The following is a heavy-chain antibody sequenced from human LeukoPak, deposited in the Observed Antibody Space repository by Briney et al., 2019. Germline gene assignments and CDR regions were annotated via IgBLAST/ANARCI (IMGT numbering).Heavy chain of an antibody. CDR2: IHTSGGS. CDR1: GASIINYY. J-gene: IGHJ4*02. Sequence: KPSETLSHTCIVSGASIINYYWSWIRQTPEKGLEWMGHIHTSGGSSYYPSLKSRLTMSIDTSRNQLSLKLTSVTAADTALYFCARLGSYHDFWGQGALVTVSS. D-gene: IGHD1-26*01. CDR3: ARLGSYHDF. V-gene: IGHV4-4*09.